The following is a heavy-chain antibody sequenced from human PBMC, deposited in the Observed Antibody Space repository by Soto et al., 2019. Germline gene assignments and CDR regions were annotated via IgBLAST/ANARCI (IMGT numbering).Heavy chain of an antibody. Sequence: PGGSLRLSCVASGFTFSDHYIDWVRQAPGKGLEWVGRSRKKVGFYTREYAASVRGRFTISRDDSKNSMYLEMNSLKREDTAVYYCAQTAYFDAFDIWGQGTMVTVS. CDR1: GFTFSDHY. J-gene: IGHJ3*02. D-gene: IGHD1-1*01. CDR2: SRKKVGFYTR. V-gene: IGHV3-72*01. CDR3: AQTAYFDAFDI.